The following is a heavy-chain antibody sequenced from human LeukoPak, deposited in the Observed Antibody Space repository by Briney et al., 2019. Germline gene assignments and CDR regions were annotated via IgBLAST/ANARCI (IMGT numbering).Heavy chain of an antibody. Sequence: GGSLRLSCAASGFTFTSYWMSWVRQAPGKGLEWVANIKEDGSEKYYVDSAKGRFTISRDNAKNSVSLQMNSLRAEDTAVYYCARDSSIVVVPAAPPDAFDIWGQGTMVTVSS. CDR1: GFTFTSYW. J-gene: IGHJ3*02. V-gene: IGHV3-7*01. CDR2: IKEDGSEK. D-gene: IGHD2-2*01. CDR3: ARDSSIVVVPAAPPDAFDI.